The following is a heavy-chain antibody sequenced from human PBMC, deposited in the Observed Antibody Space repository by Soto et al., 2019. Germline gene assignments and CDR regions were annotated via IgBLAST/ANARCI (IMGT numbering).Heavy chain of an antibody. D-gene: IGHD3-22*01. J-gene: IGHJ5*02. Sequence: ASVKVSCKVSGYTLTELSMHWVRQAPGKGLEWMGGIDPEDGDTNYAQKFQGRVTITRDMSISTAYMELSRLRSDDTAVYYCARSLSSSGYSFDPWGQGTLVTVSS. CDR2: IDPEDGDT. CDR1: GYTLTELS. V-gene: IGHV1-24*01. CDR3: ARSLSSSGYSFDP.